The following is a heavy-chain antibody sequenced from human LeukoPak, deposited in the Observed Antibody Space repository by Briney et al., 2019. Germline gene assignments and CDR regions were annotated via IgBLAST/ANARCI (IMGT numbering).Heavy chain of an antibody. CDR1: GFTFSSYG. V-gene: IGHV3-33*01. CDR2: IWYDGSNK. CDR3: AREDEGYCSGGSCYFDY. J-gene: IGHJ4*02. Sequence: GGSLRLSCAASGFTFSSYGMHWVRQAPGKGLVWVAVIWYDGSNKYYADSVKGRFTISRDNSKNTLYLQMNSLRAEDTAVYYCAREDEGYCSGGSCYFDYWGQGTLVTVSS. D-gene: IGHD2-15*01.